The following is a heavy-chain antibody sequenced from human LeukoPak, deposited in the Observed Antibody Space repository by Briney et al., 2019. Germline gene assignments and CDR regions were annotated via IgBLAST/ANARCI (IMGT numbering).Heavy chain of an antibody. Sequence: GASVKVSCKASGYTFTGYYMHWVRQAPGRGLEWMGWINPNSGGTNYAQKFQGRVTMTRDTSISTAYMELSRLRSDDTAVYYCAREDYSSSCPDYWGQGTLVTVSS. V-gene: IGHV1-2*02. CDR3: AREDYSSSCPDY. CDR2: INPNSGGT. CDR1: GYTFTGYY. D-gene: IGHD6-13*01. J-gene: IGHJ4*02.